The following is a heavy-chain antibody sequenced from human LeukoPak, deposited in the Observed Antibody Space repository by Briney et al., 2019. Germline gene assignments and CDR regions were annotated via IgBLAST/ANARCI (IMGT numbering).Heavy chain of an antibody. CDR1: GFTFSSYA. CDR2: ISGSGGST. D-gene: IGHD3-10*01. Sequence: PGGSLRLSCAASGFTFSSYAMSWVRQAPGKGLEWVSAISGSGGSTYYADSVKGRFTISRDNSKNTLYLQMNSLRAEDTAVYYCAKATDYGSGSYYLPDFGYWGQGTLVTVSS. J-gene: IGHJ4*02. CDR3: AKATDYGSGSYYLPDFGY. V-gene: IGHV3-23*01.